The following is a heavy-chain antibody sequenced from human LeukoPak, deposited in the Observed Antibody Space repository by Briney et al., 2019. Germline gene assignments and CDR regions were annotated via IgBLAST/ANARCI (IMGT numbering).Heavy chain of an antibody. CDR1: GDSISGYY. CDR3: TRGGGWLTDF. D-gene: IGHD6-19*01. J-gene: IGHJ4*02. CDR2: IHYTGRT. V-gene: IGHV4-59*01. Sequence: SETLSLTCTVSGDSISGYYWSWIRQPPGQGLEWIGNIHYTGRTTYNPSLRGRVTMSVDTSKDRFSLNLSSVTAADTAVYFCTRGGGWLTDFWGQGTLITVSS.